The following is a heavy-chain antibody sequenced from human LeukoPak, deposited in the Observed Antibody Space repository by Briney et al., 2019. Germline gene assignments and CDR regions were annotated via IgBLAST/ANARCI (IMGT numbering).Heavy chain of an antibody. CDR1: GFTFSSSW. CDR2: IHNDGSEK. V-gene: IGHV3-7*01. Sequence: GGSLRLSCAASGFTFSSSWMNWVRQVPGKGLEWVANIHNDGSEKYYVDSVEGRFTTSRDNAKNSLYLQMNSLRPEDTAVYYCGVVYWGQGALVTVSS. J-gene: IGHJ4*02. CDR3: GVVY.